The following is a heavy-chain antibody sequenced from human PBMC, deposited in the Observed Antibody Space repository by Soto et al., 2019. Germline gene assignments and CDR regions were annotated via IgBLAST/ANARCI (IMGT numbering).Heavy chain of an antibody. CDR2: ISDSSSNI. D-gene: IGHD3-3*01. J-gene: IGHJ6*02. CDR3: ARDITIFVVATHYYGMDV. V-gene: IGHV3-48*02. CDR1: GFTFSGYC. Sequence: WGSLRLCCAASGFTFSGYCMNWVRQAPGKGLEWVSYISDSSSNIYYADSVKGRFTISRDNAENSLSLQMNSLRDEDTAVYYCARDITIFVVATHYYGMDVWGQGTPVTVSS.